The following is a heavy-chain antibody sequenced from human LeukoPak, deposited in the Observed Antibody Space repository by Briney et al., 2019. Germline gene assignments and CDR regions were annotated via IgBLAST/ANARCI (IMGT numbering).Heavy chain of an antibody. CDR3: ARTVAGDNDAFDT. J-gene: IGHJ3*02. V-gene: IGHV1-2*06. Sequence: GASVKVSCKASGYTFTCYYMHWVGQAPGQGLEWRGRINPNSGGTNYPQKFQGRVTMTRDTSISTAYMELSRLRSDDTAVYYCARTVAGDNDAFDTWGQGTMVTVSS. D-gene: IGHD6-19*01. CDR1: GYTFTCYY. CDR2: INPNSGGT.